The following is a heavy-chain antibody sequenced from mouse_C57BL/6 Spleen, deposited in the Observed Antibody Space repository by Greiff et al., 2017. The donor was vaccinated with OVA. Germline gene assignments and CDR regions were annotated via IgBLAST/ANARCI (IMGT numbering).Heavy chain of an antibody. D-gene: IGHD1-1*01. V-gene: IGHV1-64*01. CDR2: IHPNSGST. CDR3: ARSYYGSSLNYFDY. J-gene: IGHJ2*01. Sequence: QVHVKQPGAELVKPGASVKLSCKASGYTFTSYWMHWVKQRPGQGLEWIGMIHPNSGSTNYNEKFKSKATLTVDKSSSTAYMQLSSLTSEDSAVYYCARSYYGSSLNYFDYWGQGTTLTVSS. CDR1: GYTFTSYW.